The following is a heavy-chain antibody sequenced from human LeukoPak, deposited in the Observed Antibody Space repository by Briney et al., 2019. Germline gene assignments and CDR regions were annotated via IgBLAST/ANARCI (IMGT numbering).Heavy chain of an antibody. J-gene: IGHJ4*02. CDR2: IKIKTDGETT. Sequence: GGSLRLSCVVSGINFSNAWMSWVRQAPGKGLEWVGRIKIKTDGETTDYGAPVKGRFSISRDDSKNTPYLQMNRLKTEDTAVYFCTTLSRPDDYGGQGTLVTVSS. CDR3: TTLSRPDDY. V-gene: IGHV3-15*01. CDR1: GINFSNAW. D-gene: IGHD2/OR15-2a*01.